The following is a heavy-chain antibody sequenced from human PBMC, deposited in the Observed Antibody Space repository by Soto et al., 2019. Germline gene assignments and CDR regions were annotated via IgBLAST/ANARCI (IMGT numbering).Heavy chain of an antibody. J-gene: IGHJ4*02. CDR2: IYYSGST. D-gene: IGHD4-17*01. Sequence: SETLSLTCTVSGGSISSSSYYWGWIRQPPGKGLEWIGYIYYSGSTYYNPSLKSRVTISVDRSKNQFSLKLSSVTAADTAVYYCARGQTTVTTLDYWGQGTLVTVSS. CDR3: ARGQTTVTTLDY. V-gene: IGHV4-39*07. CDR1: GGSISSSSYY.